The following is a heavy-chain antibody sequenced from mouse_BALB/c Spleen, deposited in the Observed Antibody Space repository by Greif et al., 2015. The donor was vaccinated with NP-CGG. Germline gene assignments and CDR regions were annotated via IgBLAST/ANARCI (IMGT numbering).Heavy chain of an antibody. Sequence: LQQSGSELVRPGASVKLSCKASGYTFTSYWMHWVKQRPGQGLEWIGNIYPGSGSTNYDEKFKSKATLTVDTSSSTAYMQLSSLTSEDSAVYYCTPGYYYAMDYWGQGTSVTVSS. V-gene: IGHV1S22*01. J-gene: IGHJ4*01. CDR2: IYPGSGST. D-gene: IGHD2-2*01. CDR1: GYTFTSYW. CDR3: TPGYYYAMDY.